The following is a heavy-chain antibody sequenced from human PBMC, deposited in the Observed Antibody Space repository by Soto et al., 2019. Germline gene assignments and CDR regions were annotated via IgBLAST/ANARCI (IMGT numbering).Heavy chain of an antibody. Sequence: GGSLRLSCAASGFTFSSYSMNWVRQAPGKGLEWVSSISSSSSYIYYADSVKGRFTISRDNAKNSLYLQMNSLRAEDTAVYSCARGGGGSSSFDYWGQGTLVTVSS. CDR1: GFTFSSYS. CDR3: ARGGGGSSSFDY. D-gene: IGHD6-6*01. CDR2: ISSSSSYI. J-gene: IGHJ4*02. V-gene: IGHV3-21*01.